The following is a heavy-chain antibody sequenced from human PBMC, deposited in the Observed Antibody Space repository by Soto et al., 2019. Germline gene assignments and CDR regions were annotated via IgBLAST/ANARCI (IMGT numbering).Heavy chain of an antibody. Sequence: ASVKVSCKASGGTFSSYAISWVRQAPGQGLEWMGGIIPIFGTANYAQKFQGRGTITADESTSTAYMELSSLRSEDTAVYYCASPYGDYDTPSYYYYGMDVWGQGTTVTVSS. CDR3: ASPYGDYDTPSYYYYGMDV. CDR1: GGTFSSYA. CDR2: IIPIFGTA. J-gene: IGHJ6*02. D-gene: IGHD4-17*01. V-gene: IGHV1-69*13.